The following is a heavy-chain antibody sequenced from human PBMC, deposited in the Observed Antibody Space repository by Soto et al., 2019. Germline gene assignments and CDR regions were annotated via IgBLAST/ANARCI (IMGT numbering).Heavy chain of an antibody. Sequence: ASVKVSCKASGYTFTSYGISWVRQAPGQGLEWMGWISAYNGNTNYAQKLQGRVTMTTDTSTSTAYMELRSLRSDDTAVYYCARDPYCSSPSCHPPFDYWGQGTLVTVSS. V-gene: IGHV1-18*01. D-gene: IGHD2-2*01. CDR3: ARDPYCSSPSCHPPFDY. CDR2: ISAYNGNT. J-gene: IGHJ4*02. CDR1: GYTFTSYG.